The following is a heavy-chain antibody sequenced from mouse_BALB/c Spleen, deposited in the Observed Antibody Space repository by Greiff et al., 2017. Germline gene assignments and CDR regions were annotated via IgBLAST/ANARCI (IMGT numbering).Heavy chain of an antibody. Sequence: QVQLQQPGAELVKPGASVKLSCKASGYTFTSYWMHWVKQRPGQGLEWIGEINPSNGRTNYNEKFKSKATLTVDKSSSTAYMQLSSLTSEDSAVYYCARCSYGNYVYAMDYWGQGTSVTVSS. V-gene: IGHV1S81*02. D-gene: IGHD2-10*02. CDR3: ARCSYGNYVYAMDY. J-gene: IGHJ4*01. CDR1: GYTFTSYW. CDR2: INPSNGRT.